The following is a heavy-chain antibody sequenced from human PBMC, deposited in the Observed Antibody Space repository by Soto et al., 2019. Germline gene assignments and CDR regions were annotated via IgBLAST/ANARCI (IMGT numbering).Heavy chain of an antibody. CDR3: ASAGRAARPRPNWFDP. D-gene: IGHD6-6*01. CDR1: GYTFTSYD. Sequence: QVQLVQSGAEVKKPGASVKVSCKASGYTFTSYDINWVRQATGQGLEWMGWMNPNSGNTGYAQKFQGRVTMTSNTSISTAYMELSSLRSEDTAVYYCASAGRAARPRPNWFDPWGQGTLVTVSS. CDR2: MNPNSGNT. J-gene: IGHJ5*02. V-gene: IGHV1-8*01.